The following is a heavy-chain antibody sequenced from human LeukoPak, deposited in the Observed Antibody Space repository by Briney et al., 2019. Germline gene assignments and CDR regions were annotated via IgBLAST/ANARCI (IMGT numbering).Heavy chain of an antibody. D-gene: IGHD3-3*02. Sequence: PGGSLRLSCTASGITFSNAWMSWVRQAPGKGLEWVGRIKSKLVGGATEAAAPVKGRFTMSRDDSEKTVYLQMDSLKTEDTAVYYCTTVLGSGKYISAFDMWGQVIMVTVSS. CDR3: TTVLGSGKYISAFDM. J-gene: IGHJ3*02. CDR2: IKSKLVGGAT. V-gene: IGHV3-15*01. CDR1: GITFSNAW.